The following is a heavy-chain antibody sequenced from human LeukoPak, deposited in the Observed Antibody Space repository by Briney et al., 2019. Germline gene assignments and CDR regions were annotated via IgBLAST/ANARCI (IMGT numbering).Heavy chain of an antibody. Sequence: GGSLRLSCAASGFTFSSFAMSWVRQAPGKGLEWVSTISGSGGSTYYADSVKGRFTISRDNSKNTLYLQMNSLRAEGTALYYCAKEKVVDIIRAFDIWGQGTMVTVSS. D-gene: IGHD2-15*01. V-gene: IGHV3-23*01. J-gene: IGHJ3*02. CDR3: AKEKVVDIIRAFDI. CDR2: ISGSGGST. CDR1: GFTFSSFA.